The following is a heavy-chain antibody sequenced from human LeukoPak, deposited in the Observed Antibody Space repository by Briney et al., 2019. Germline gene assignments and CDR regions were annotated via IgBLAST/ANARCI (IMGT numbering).Heavy chain of an antibody. J-gene: IGHJ4*02. V-gene: IGHV3-21*01. CDR2: ISSSSSYI. CDR3: ARVRANCSSTSCYRAAFGY. Sequence: GGSLRLSCVASGFRFSSYEMNWVRQAPGKGLEWVSSISSSSSYIYYADSVKGRFTISRDNAKNSLYLQMNSLRAEDTAVYYCARVRANCSSTSCYRAAFGYWGQGTLVTVSS. CDR1: GFRFSSYE. D-gene: IGHD2-2*02.